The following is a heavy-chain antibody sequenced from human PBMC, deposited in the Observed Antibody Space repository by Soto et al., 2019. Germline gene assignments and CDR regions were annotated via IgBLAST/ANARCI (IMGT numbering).Heavy chain of an antibody. Sequence: QVQLQESGPGLVKPSGTLSLTCAVSGGSVNTDYWWSWVRQPPGKWLEWIGEVHHSGTTNDIQSLTSQLTMSVDKSGNKVSMELTSVAAEGTAVYYGARGVSYRWVYWGQGTLVTVSS. CDR1: GGSVNTDYW. D-gene: IGHD3-16*02. V-gene: IGHV4-4*02. CDR2: VHHSGTT. CDR3: ARGVSYRWVY. J-gene: IGHJ4*02.